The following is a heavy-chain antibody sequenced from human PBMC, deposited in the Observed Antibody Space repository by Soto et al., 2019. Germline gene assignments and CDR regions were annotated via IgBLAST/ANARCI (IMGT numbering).Heavy chain of an antibody. Sequence: QVQLVQSGAEVKKPGASVKVSCKASGYTFTSYEINWVRQATGQGLEWMGWMNPNSGNTGYAQKFQGRVTMTRNTSISTAYMELSSLRSEDTAVYYCARSRITMVRGEYYFDYWGQGTLVTVSS. V-gene: IGHV1-8*01. CDR3: ARSRITMVRGEYYFDY. D-gene: IGHD3-10*01. CDR2: MNPNSGNT. CDR1: GYTFTSYE. J-gene: IGHJ4*02.